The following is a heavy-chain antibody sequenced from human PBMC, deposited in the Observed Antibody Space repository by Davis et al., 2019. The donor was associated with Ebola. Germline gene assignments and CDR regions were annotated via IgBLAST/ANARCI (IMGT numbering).Heavy chain of an antibody. J-gene: IGHJ6*02. Sequence: ASVKVSCKASGGTFSSYAISWVRQAPGQGLEWMGWINPNSGGTNYAQKFQGRVTMTRDTSISTAYMELSRLRSDDTAVYYCAREFKYCSSTSCRRNYYYGMDVWGQGTTVTVSS. CDR2: INPNSGGT. D-gene: IGHD2-2*01. CDR1: GGTFSSYA. CDR3: AREFKYCSSTSCRRNYYYGMDV. V-gene: IGHV1-2*02.